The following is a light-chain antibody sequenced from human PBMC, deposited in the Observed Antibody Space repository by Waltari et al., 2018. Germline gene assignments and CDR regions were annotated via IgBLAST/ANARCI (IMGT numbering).Light chain of an antibody. V-gene: IGKV1-17*01. CDR3: LQYNSIPLT. J-gene: IGKJ4*02. CDR1: QDISTY. CDR2: AAS. Sequence: DIQMTQSPSSLSASAGDRVTITCRASQDISTYLNWYQRKPGKPPKRLIYAASSLETGVPSRFSSSGSGTDFTLSISSLQPEDFATYYCLQYNSIPLTFGGGTKVEIK.